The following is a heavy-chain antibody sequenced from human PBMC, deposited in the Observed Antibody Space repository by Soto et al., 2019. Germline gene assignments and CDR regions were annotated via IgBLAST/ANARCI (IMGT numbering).Heavy chain of an antibody. J-gene: IGHJ6*02. V-gene: IGHV4-34*01. CDR2: INHNGNT. CDR1: SGSFSGYY. CDR3: ARGPWDYYYYGMDV. Sequence: SETLSLTCGVCSGSFSGYYWSWIRQPPGKGLEWIGEINHNGNTNYNPSLKSRVTISVDTSKNLFYLNLTSVSAADTAVYYCARGPWDYYYYGMDVWDQGATVTVSS. D-gene: IGHD7-27*01.